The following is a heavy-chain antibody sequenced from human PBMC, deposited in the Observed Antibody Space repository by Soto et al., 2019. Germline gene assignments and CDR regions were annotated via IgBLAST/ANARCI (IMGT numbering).Heavy chain of an antibody. Sequence: EVQLLESGGGLVQPGGSLRLSCTTSGFTFSTTGMLWLRQPPGKGLEWVSAIGPDPSNTKYTDSVKGRFIISRDNSKNTVFLQMTSLGAEDTALYYCTTARHCSSDACPAAEWGQLTLITVSS. CDR1: GFTFSTTG. CDR3: TTARHCSSDACPAAE. V-gene: IGHV3-23*01. CDR2: IGPDPSNT. D-gene: IGHD2-2*01. J-gene: IGHJ4*02.